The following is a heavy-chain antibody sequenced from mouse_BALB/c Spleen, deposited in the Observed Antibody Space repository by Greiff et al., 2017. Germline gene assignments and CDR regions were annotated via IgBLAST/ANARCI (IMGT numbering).Heavy chain of an antibody. CDR2: IDPANGNT. CDR3: ASWLGY. CDR1: GFNIKDTY. Sequence: EVKLVESGAELVKPGASVKLSCTASGFNIKDTYMHWVKQRPEQGLEWIGRIDPANGNTKYDPKFQGKATITADTSSNTAYLQLSSLTSEDTAVYYCASWLGYWGQGTTLTVSS. J-gene: IGHJ2*01. D-gene: IGHD2-2*01. V-gene: IGHV14-3*02.